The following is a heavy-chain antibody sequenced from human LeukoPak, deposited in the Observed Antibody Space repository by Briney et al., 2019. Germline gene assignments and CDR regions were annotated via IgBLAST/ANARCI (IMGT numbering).Heavy chain of an antibody. CDR3: AKVGPYYYDSSGLVAFDI. Sequence: PGGSLRLSCAASGFTFSSYAMSWVRQAPGKGLEWVSAISVSGGSTYYADSVKGRFTISRDNSKNTLYLQMNSLRAEDTAVYYCAKVGPYYYDSSGLVAFDIWGQGTMVTVSS. J-gene: IGHJ3*02. CDR1: GFTFSSYA. CDR2: ISVSGGST. V-gene: IGHV3-23*01. D-gene: IGHD3-22*01.